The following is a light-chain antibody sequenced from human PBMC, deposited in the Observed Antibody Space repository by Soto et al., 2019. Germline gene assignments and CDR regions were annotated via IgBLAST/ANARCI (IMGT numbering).Light chain of an antibody. CDR3: QQYNNWPRS. J-gene: IGKJ1*01. CDR2: GAS. Sequence: EIVMTQSPATLSVSPGERATRSCRASQSVSSNLAWYQQKPGQAPSLLIYGASTRATGIPARFSGSGSGTEFTLTIGSLQSEDFAVYYCQQYNNWPRSFGQGTKVEIK. V-gene: IGKV3-15*01. CDR1: QSVSSN.